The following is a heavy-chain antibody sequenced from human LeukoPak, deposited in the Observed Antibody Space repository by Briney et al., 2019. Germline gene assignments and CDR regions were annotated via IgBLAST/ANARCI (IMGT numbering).Heavy chain of an antibody. J-gene: IGHJ4*02. CDR1: GFTFSTYA. V-gene: IGHV3-23*01. CDR3: ARDLNDFWSGYLDY. D-gene: IGHD3-3*01. Sequence: LPGGSLRLSCEASGFTFSTYAMYWVRQAPGRGLEWVSGITRSGTDTYYADSVKGRFTTSRDNSKNTLYLQMNSLRAEDTAVYYCARDLNDFWSGYLDYWGQGTLVTVSS. CDR2: ITRSGTDT.